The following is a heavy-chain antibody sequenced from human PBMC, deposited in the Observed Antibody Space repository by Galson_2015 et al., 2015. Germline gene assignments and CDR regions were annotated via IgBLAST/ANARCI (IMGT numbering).Heavy chain of an antibody. J-gene: IGHJ4*02. CDR3: ARGPRTVSVDY. D-gene: IGHD4-17*01. CDR2: ISSSSSYI. V-gene: IGHV3-21*01. CDR1: GFTFGSYS. Sequence: SLRLSCAASGFTFGSYSMNWVRQAPGKGLEWVSSISSSSSYIYYADSVKGRFTISRDNAKNSLYLQMNSLRAEDTAVYYCARGPRTVSVDYWGQGTLVTVSS.